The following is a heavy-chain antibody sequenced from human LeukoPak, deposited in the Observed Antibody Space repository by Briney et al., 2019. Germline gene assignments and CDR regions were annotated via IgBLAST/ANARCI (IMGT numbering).Heavy chain of an antibody. CDR1: GFTFSSYA. CDR2: ISGSGGST. CDR3: ANQKRGYSYGLTLDY. Sequence: GSLRLSCAASGFTFSSYAMSWVRQAPGKGLEWVSAISGSGGSTYYADSVKGRFTISRDNSKNTLYLQMNSLRAEDTAVYYCANQKRGYSYGLTLDYWGQGTLVTVSS. J-gene: IGHJ4*02. V-gene: IGHV3-23*01. D-gene: IGHD5-18*01.